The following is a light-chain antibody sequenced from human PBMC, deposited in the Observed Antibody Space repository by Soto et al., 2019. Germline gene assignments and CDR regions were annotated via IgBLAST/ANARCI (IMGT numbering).Light chain of an antibody. CDR1: NSNLGAGYD. Sequence: SVLTQPPSVSGAPGQRVTISCTGNNSNLGAGYDVHWYQQLPGAAPKLVIFGNRNRPSGVPERFSGSKSGTSASLAISGLQSEDEADYYCAAWDDSLTGPVFGTGTKVTVL. J-gene: IGLJ1*01. V-gene: IGLV1-40*01. CDR2: GNR. CDR3: AAWDDSLTGPV.